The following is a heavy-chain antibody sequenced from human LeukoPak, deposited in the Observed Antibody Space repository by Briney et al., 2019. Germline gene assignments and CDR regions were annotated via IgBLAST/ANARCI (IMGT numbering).Heavy chain of an antibody. CDR2: INPSGGST. CDR3: AREGRSYGMDV. CDR1: GYTFTSYY. J-gene: IGHJ6*02. Sequence: ASVKVSCKASGYTFTSYYMHWVRQAPGQGLEWMGIINPSGGSTSYAQKFQGRVTMTRNTSISTAYMELSSLRSEDTAVYYCAREGRSYGMDVWGQGTTVTVSS. V-gene: IGHV1-46*01.